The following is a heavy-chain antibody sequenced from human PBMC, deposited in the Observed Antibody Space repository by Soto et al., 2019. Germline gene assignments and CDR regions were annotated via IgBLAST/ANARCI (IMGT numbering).Heavy chain of an antibody. CDR3: ARDIGYCTNGVCQIFDY. CDR1: GFTFSSYG. CDR2: IWYDGSNK. V-gene: IGHV3-33*01. D-gene: IGHD2-8*01. J-gene: IGHJ4*02. Sequence: GVSLRLSCAASGFTFSSYGMHWVRQAPGKGLEWVAVIWYDGSNKYYADSVKGRFTISRDNSKNTLYLQMNSLRAEDTAVYYCARDIGYCTNGVCQIFDYWGQGTLVTVSS.